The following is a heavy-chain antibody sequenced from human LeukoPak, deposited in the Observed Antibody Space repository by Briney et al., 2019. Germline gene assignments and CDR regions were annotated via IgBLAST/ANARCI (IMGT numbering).Heavy chain of an antibody. CDR3: ARRRITMVRGVITPQDY. V-gene: IGHV4-61*10. CDR1: GGSISSGSYC. J-gene: IGHJ4*02. Sequence: SETLSLTCTVSGGSISSGSYCWSWIRQPAGKGLEWIGEINHSGSTNYNPSLKSRVTISVDTSKNQFSLKLSSVTAADTAVYYCARRRITMVRGVITPQDYWGQGTLVTVSS. CDR2: INHSGST. D-gene: IGHD3-10*01.